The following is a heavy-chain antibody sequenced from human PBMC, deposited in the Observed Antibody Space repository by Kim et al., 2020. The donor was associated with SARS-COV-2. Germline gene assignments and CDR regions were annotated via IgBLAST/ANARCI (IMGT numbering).Heavy chain of an antibody. CDR3: ANSIGYAFDY. CDR1: GFTFWSYW. CDR2: IKEDVSVK. J-gene: IGHJ4*02. V-gene: IGHV3-7*03. D-gene: IGHD2-15*01. Sequence: GGSLRLSCAASGFTFWSYWMSWVRQAPGKGLEWVAHIKEDVSVKFYADSVKGRTTISRDNAKNSLYLEMDTLRVEDTAVYYCANSIGYAFDYWGQGTKVTVSS.